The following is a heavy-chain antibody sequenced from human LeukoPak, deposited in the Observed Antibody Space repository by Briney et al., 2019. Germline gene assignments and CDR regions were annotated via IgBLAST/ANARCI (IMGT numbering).Heavy chain of an antibody. CDR3: ARGMRQIDDAFDL. V-gene: IGHV3-21*01. Sequence: PGGSLRLSCAASGFTFSSYAMSWVRQAPGKGLEWVSSISGTSTYIHDADSVKGRFTVFRDNANKSLYLQMNSLRAEDTAMYYCARGMRQIDDAFDLWGQGTMVTVSS. CDR2: ISGTSTYI. CDR1: GFTFSSYA. J-gene: IGHJ3*01. D-gene: IGHD6-25*01.